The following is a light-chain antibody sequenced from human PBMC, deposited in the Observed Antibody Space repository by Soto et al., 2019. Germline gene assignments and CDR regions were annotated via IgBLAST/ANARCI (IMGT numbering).Light chain of an antibody. CDR2: WAS. Sequence: DIVMTQSPDSLAVSLGERATINCKSSQSVLYDSNNESYLAWYQHKPGQPPKLLIYWASTRESGVPDRFGGSGSGTDFTLTVTSLQAEDVAVYYCQQYYRTPRTFGQGTKVEIK. J-gene: IGKJ1*01. CDR3: QQYYRTPRT. CDR1: QSVLYDSNNESY. V-gene: IGKV4-1*01.